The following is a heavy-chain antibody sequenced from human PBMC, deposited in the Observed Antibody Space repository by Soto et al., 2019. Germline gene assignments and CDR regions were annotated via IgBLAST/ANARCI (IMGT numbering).Heavy chain of an antibody. J-gene: IGHJ5*02. CDR1: GYTFTSYG. Sequence: ASVKVSCKASGYTFTSYGISWVRQAPGQGLEWMGWISAYNGNTNYAQKLQGRVTMTTDTSTSTAYMELRSLRSDDTAVYYCARVFRYCSGGSCPLSWWFDPWGQGTLVTVSS. CDR2: ISAYNGNT. D-gene: IGHD2-15*01. CDR3: ARVFRYCSGGSCPLSWWFDP. V-gene: IGHV1-18*01.